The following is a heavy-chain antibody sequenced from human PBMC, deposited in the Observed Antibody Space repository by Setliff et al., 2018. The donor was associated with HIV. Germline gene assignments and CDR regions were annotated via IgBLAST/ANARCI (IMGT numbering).Heavy chain of an antibody. CDR2: IIPMSGPA. J-gene: IGHJ3*02. D-gene: IGHD3-3*01. Sequence: SVKVSCKASGGTFSRYAINSVRQAPGQGLEWMGGIIPMSGPANFAQKFQGRVTITADESTSTAYMELSSLRSDDAAVYYCALFGVATPGAFDIWGQGTVVTVSS. V-gene: IGHV1-69*13. CDR1: GGTFSRYA. CDR3: ALFGVATPGAFDI.